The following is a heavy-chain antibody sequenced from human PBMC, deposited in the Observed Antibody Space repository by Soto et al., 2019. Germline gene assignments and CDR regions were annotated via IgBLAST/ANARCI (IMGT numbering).Heavy chain of an antibody. Sequence: GASVKVSCKASGYTFTSYGISWVRQAPGQGLEWMGWISGYNGKTNYAQKVQDRVTMTTDTSTSTVYLELRSLRFDDTAVYYCARPLMWFDQTGAFDTWGQGTTVTVSS. V-gene: IGHV1-18*01. CDR1: GYTFTSYG. D-gene: IGHD3-10*01. CDR2: ISGYNGKT. CDR3: ARPLMWFDQTGAFDT. J-gene: IGHJ3*02.